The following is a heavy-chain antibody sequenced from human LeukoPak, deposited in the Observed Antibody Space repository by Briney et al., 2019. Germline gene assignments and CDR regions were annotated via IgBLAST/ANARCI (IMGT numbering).Heavy chain of an antibody. J-gene: IGHJ3*02. CDR2: ISSSGSTI. CDR3: ARAGSVVFPHAFDI. Sequence: PGGSLRLSCAASGFTFSDYYMSWVRQAPGKGMEWDSYISSSGSTIYYADSVKGRFTISRDNAKNSLYLQMNSLRAADTAVYYCARAGSVVFPHAFDIWGKGTMVTVSS. D-gene: IGHD2-2*01. CDR1: GFTFSDYY. V-gene: IGHV3-11*01.